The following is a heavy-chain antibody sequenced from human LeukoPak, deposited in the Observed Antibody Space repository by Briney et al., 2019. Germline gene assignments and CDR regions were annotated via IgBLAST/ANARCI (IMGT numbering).Heavy chain of an antibody. J-gene: IGHJ4*02. CDR1: GFTFSSYG. CDR3: AKDDGWYPLRGYFDY. V-gene: IGHV3-30*18. Sequence: GGSLRLSCAASGFTFSSYGIHWVRQAPGKGLEWVAVISYDGSNKNYADSVKGRFTISRDNSKNTLYLQMNSLRAEDTAVYYCAKDDGWYPLRGYFDYWGQGTLVTVSS. CDR2: ISYDGSNK. D-gene: IGHD6-19*01.